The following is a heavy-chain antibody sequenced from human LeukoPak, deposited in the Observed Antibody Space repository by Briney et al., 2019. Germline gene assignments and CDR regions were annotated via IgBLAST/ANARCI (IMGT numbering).Heavy chain of an antibody. CDR2: ISGSGGST. Sequence: PGGSLRLSCAASGFTFSSYGMSWVRQAPGKGLEWVSAISGSGGSTYYADSVKGRFTISRDNSKNTLYLQMNGLRAEDTAVYYCAKAGPYRSGYYYVGYFDYWGQGTLVTVSS. V-gene: IGHV3-23*01. D-gene: IGHD3-22*01. CDR3: AKAGPYRSGYYYVGYFDY. J-gene: IGHJ4*02. CDR1: GFTFSSYG.